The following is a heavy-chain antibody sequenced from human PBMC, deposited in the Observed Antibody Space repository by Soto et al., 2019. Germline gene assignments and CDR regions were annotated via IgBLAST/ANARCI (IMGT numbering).Heavy chain of an antibody. Sequence: GGSLRLYCAASGFTFSSYDMHWVRQATGKGLEWVSAIGTAGDTYYPGSVKGRFTISRENAKNSLYLQMNSLIAGDTAVYYCARGIAAAVGDAFDIWGQRTMVTVSS. V-gene: IGHV3-13*01. J-gene: IGHJ3*02. CDR2: IGTAGDT. CDR3: ARGIAAAVGDAFDI. D-gene: IGHD6-13*01. CDR1: GFTFSSYD.